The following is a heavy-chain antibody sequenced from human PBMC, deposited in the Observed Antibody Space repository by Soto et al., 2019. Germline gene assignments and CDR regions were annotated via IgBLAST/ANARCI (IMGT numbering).Heavy chain of an antibody. CDR2: ISSSSSYI. CDR3: AKDAIMVSSSFNYFDF. V-gene: IGHV3-21*01. Sequence: PGGSLRLSCAASGFTFSSYSMNWVRQAPGKGLEWVSSISSSSSYIYYADSVKGRFTISRDNAKNSLYLQMNSLRAEDTAVYYCAKDAIMVSSSFNYFDFWGQGALVTVSS. J-gene: IGHJ4*02. D-gene: IGHD6-13*01. CDR1: GFTFSSYS.